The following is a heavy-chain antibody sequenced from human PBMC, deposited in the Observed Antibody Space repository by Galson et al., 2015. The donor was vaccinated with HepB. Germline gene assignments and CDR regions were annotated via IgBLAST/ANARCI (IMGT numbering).Heavy chain of an antibody. CDR3: ARSLGDLNGSQHMDV. J-gene: IGHJ6*03. D-gene: IGHD2-21*01. Sequence: TLSLTCTVSGGSTNSGDYYWTWIRQPPGQGLEWIGYIYYSGTFYYNPSLQSRVALSLDTSKNPFSLRLNSVTAADTAVYYCARSLGDLNGSQHMDVWGEGTTVTVSS. CDR1: GGSTNSGDYY. CDR2: IYYSGTF. V-gene: IGHV4-30-4*01.